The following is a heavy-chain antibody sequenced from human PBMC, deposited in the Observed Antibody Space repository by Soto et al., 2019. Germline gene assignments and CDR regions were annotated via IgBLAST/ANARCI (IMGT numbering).Heavy chain of an antibody. CDR1: GGSISSSDDY. CDR3: ARVQLFAFDI. D-gene: IGHD1-1*01. Sequence: SETLSLTCTVSGGSISSSDDYWSWIRQPPGKGLEWIGYIYYSGSTYYNPSLKSRVTISVDTSKNQFSLKLSSVTAADTAVYYCARVQLFAFDIWGQGTMVTVSS. CDR2: IYYSGST. V-gene: IGHV4-30-4*01. J-gene: IGHJ3*02.